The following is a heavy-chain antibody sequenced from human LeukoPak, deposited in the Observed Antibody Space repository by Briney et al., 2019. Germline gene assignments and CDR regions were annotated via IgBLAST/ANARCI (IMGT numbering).Heavy chain of an antibody. J-gene: IGHJ4*02. V-gene: IGHV1-46*01. CDR3: ARDREQWLALDY. CDR1: GYTFTSYY. D-gene: IGHD6-19*01. CDR2: INPSGGST. Sequence: ASVKVSCKASGYTFTSYYMHWVRQAPGQGLEWMGIINPSGGSTSYAQKFQGRVTMTRDTSTSTVYMELSSLRSEDTAVYYCARDREQWLALDYWGQGTLVTASS.